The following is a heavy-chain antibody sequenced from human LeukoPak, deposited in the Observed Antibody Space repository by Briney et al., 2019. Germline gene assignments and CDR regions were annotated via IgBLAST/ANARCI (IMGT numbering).Heavy chain of an antibody. D-gene: IGHD5-12*01. CDR2: INSDGSST. CDR1: GFTSSSYW. Sequence: GGSLRLSCAASGFTSSSYWMHWVRQAPGKGLVWVSRINSDGSSTSYADSVKGRFTISRDNAKNTLYLQMNSLRAEDTAVYYCAKIAHLGYDDAFDIWGQGTMVTVSS. V-gene: IGHV3-74*01. CDR3: AKIAHLGYDDAFDI. J-gene: IGHJ3*02.